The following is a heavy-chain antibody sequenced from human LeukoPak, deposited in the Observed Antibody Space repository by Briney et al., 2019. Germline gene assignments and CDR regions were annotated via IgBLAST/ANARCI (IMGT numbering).Heavy chain of an antibody. CDR2: ISSSGTI. D-gene: IGHD4-23*01. Sequence: GGSLRLSCAASGFTFSNYEMNWVRQAPGKGLEWLSYISSSGTIYYADSVKGRFTISRDNAKNSLYLQMNSLRAEDTAVYYCARVGNGGYWGQGTLVTVSS. CDR3: ARVGNGGY. J-gene: IGHJ4*02. CDR1: GFTFSNYE. V-gene: IGHV3-48*03.